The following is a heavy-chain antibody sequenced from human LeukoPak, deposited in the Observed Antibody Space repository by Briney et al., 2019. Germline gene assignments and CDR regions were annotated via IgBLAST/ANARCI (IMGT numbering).Heavy chain of an antibody. D-gene: IGHD3-3*01. CDR1: GGSISSYY. Sequence: SETLPLTCTVSGGSISSYYWSWIRQPPGKGLGWIGYIYYSGSTNYNPSLKSRVTISVDTSKNQFSLKLSSVTAADTAVYYCARLYYDFWSGYDYYFDYWGQGTLVTVSS. CDR3: ARLYYDFWSGYDYYFDY. V-gene: IGHV4-59*01. CDR2: IYYSGST. J-gene: IGHJ4*02.